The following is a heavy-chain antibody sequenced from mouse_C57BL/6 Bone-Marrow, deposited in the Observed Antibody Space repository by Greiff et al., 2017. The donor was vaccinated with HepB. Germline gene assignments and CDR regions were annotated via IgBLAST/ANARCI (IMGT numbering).Heavy chain of an antibody. V-gene: IGHV1-82*01. CDR1: GYAFSSSW. CDR3: AREVYGSIYAMDY. D-gene: IGHD1-1*01. Sequence: VHLVESGPELVKPGASVKISCKASGYAFSSSWMNWVKQRPGKGLEWIGRIYPGDGDTNYNGKFKGKATLTADKSSSTAYMQLSSLTSEDSAVYFCAREVYGSIYAMDYWGQGTSVTVSS. CDR2: IYPGDGDT. J-gene: IGHJ4*01.